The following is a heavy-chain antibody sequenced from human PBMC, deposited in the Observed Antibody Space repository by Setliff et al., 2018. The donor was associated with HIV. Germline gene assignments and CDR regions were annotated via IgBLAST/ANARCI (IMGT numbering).Heavy chain of an antibody. Sequence: ASVKVSCKASGCTFSSYAISWVRQAPGQGIEWMGGIIPILGIANYAQKFQGRVTITADKSTSTAYMELSSLRSEDTAVYYCARGSCSGGSCYHYYGMDVWGQGTTVTVSS. CDR2: IIPILGIA. D-gene: IGHD2-15*01. CDR1: GCTFSSYA. CDR3: ARGSCSGGSCYHYYGMDV. J-gene: IGHJ6*02. V-gene: IGHV1-69*10.